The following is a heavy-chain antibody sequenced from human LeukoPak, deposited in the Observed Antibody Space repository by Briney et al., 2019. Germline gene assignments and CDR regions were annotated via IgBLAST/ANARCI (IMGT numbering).Heavy chain of an antibody. V-gene: IGHV4-34*01. CDR1: GGSFSGYY. CDR3: ARGPGEVQSRYSSSWYES. D-gene: IGHD6-13*01. Sequence: SETLSLTCAVYGGSFSGYYWSWIRQPPGKGLEWIGEINHSGSTNYNPSLKSRVTISVDTSKNQFSLKLSSVTAADTAVYYCARGPGEVQSRYSSSWYESWGQGTLVTVSS. J-gene: IGHJ4*02. CDR2: INHSGST.